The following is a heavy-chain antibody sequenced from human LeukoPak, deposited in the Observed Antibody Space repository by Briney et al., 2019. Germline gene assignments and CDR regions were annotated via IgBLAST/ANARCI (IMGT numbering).Heavy chain of an antibody. Sequence: PGGSLRLSCAASGFTFSSYAMPWVRQAPGKGLEWVAVISYDGSNKYYADSVKGRFNISRDNSKNTLYLQMNSLRAEDTAVYYCARVRVPGYCSGGSQSCASGMDVWGQGTTVTVSS. D-gene: IGHD2-15*01. CDR3: ARVRVPGYCSGGSQSCASGMDV. CDR2: ISYDGSNK. V-gene: IGHV3-30*04. CDR1: GFTFSSYA. J-gene: IGHJ6*02.